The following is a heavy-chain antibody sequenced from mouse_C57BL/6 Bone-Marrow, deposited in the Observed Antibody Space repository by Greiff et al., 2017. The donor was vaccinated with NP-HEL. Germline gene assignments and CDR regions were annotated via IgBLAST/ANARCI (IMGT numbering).Heavy chain of an antibody. J-gene: IGHJ1*03. Sequence: EVKLQESGAELVRPGASVKLSCTASGFNIKDDYMHWVKQRPEQGLEWIGWIDPENGDTEYASKFQGKATITADTSSNTAYLQHSSLTSEDTAVYYCTVLPFDVWGTGTTVTVSS. V-gene: IGHV14-4*01. D-gene: IGHD5-5*01. CDR1: GFNIKDDY. CDR2: IDPENGDT. CDR3: TVLPFDV.